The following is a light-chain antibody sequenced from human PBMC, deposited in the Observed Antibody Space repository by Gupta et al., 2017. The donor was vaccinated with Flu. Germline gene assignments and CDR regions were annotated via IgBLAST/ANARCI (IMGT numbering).Light chain of an antibody. J-gene: IGLJ2*01. CDR3: SSYAASNTLFV. CDR1: SSDVGGYNY. CDR2: DVS. Sequence: VTISCTGTSSDVGGYNYVSWYQQHPGKAPKLIMYDVSKRPSGVADRFSGSKSGNTASLTISGLQAEEEADYYCSSYAASNTLFVFGGGTKVTVL. V-gene: IGLV2-11*01.